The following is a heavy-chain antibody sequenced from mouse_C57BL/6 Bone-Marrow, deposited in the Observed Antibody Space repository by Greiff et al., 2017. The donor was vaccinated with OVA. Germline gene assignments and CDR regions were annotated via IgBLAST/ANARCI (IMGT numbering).Heavy chain of an antibody. D-gene: IGHD2-4*01. CDR2: IDPSDSET. CDR3: ALDYDYAMDY. J-gene: IGHJ4*01. CDR1: GYTFTSYW. V-gene: IGHV1-52*01. Sequence: QVQLKQPGAELVRPGSSVKLSCKASGYTFTSYWMHWVKQRPIQGLEWIGNIDPSDSETHYNQKFKDKATLTVDKSSSTAYMQLSSLTSEDSAVYYCALDYDYAMDYWGQGTSVTVSS.